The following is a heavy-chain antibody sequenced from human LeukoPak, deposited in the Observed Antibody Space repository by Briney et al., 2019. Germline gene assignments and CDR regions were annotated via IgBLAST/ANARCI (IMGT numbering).Heavy chain of an antibody. Sequence: SVKVSCKTSGDTFTTYAIIWVRQAPGQGLEWMGGIIPMFGTPNYAQRLQGRVTITADKSTKTAYMELSSLRSEDTAVYYCARAGIPGYCTNVTCSNWLDPWGQGTLVTVSS. D-gene: IGHD2-8*01. CDR3: ARAGIPGYCTNVTCSNWLDP. CDR1: GDTFTTYA. J-gene: IGHJ5*02. CDR2: IIPMFGTP. V-gene: IGHV1-69*06.